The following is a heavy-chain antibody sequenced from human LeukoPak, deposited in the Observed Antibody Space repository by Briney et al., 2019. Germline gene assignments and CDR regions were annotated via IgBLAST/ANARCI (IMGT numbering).Heavy chain of an antibody. V-gene: IGHV4-59*01. J-gene: IGHJ3*02. Sequence: SETLSLTCTVSGGSISSYYWSWTRQPPGMGLEWIGYIYYSGSTNYNPSLKSRVTISVDTSKNQFSLKLSSVTAADTAVYYCARDSLPGSSGNVFDIWGQGTMVTVSS. D-gene: IGHD6-6*01. CDR1: GGSISSYY. CDR2: IYYSGST. CDR3: ARDSLPGSSGNVFDI.